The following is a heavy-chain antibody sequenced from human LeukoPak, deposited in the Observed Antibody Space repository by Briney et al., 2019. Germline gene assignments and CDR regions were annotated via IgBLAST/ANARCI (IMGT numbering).Heavy chain of an antibody. J-gene: IGHJ4*02. CDR3: ARDPSLAASGPLDY. CDR1: GGSISSSSYY. Sequence: SETLSLTCTVSGGSISSSSYYWGWIRQPAGKGLEWIGRIYISGSTNYNPSLKSRVTISVDTSKNHFSLKLTSVTAADTAVYYCARDPSLAASGPLDYWGQGTLVTVSS. CDR2: IYISGST. D-gene: IGHD6-6*01. V-gene: IGHV4-61*02.